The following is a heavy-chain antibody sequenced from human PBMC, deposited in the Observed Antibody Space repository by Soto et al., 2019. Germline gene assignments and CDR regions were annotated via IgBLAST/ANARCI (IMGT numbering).Heavy chain of an antibody. J-gene: IGHJ6*02. Sequence: SETLSLTCTVSGGSISSGGYYWSWIRQHPGKGLEWIGYIYYSGSTYYNPSLKSRVTISVDTSKNQFSLKLSSVTAADTAVYYCARDSIIWRYSGYDLGMDGWGQGTTVTLSS. D-gene: IGHD5-12*01. CDR2: IYYSGST. V-gene: IGHV4-31*03. CDR1: GGSISSGGYY. CDR3: ARDSIIWRYSGYDLGMDG.